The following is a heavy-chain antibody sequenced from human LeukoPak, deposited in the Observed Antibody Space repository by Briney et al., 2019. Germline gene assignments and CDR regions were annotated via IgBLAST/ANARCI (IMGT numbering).Heavy chain of an antibody. Sequence: SETLSLTCIVSGGSISNSSYYWGWIRQPPGKGLEWIGSIYYSGSAYYNPSLKSRVTISVDTSKNQFSLKLSSVTAADTAVYYCARGPTAAIDYWGQGTLVTVSS. CDR1: GGSISNSSYY. J-gene: IGHJ4*02. CDR2: IYYSGSA. D-gene: IGHD2-2*01. CDR3: ARGPTAAIDY. V-gene: IGHV4-39*07.